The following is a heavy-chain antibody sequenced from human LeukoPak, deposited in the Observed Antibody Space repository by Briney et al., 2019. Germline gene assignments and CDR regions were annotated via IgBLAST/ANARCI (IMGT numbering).Heavy chain of an antibody. V-gene: IGHV4-59*01. CDR3: ARAKVGPDDNWFDP. CDR1: GGSISSYY. J-gene: IGHJ5*02. D-gene: IGHD4-23*01. CDR2: IYYSGST. Sequence: SETLSLTCTVSGGSISSYYWSWIRQPPGKGLEWIGYIYYSGSTNYNPSLKSRVTISVDTSKNQFSLKLSSVTPADTALYYCARAKVGPDDNWFDPWGQGTLVTVSS.